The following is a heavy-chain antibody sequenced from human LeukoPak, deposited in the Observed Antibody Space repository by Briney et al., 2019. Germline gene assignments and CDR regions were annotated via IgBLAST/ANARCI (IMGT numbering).Heavy chain of an antibody. CDR3: ARLKGASTNRSQRMRWYFDL. D-gene: IGHD4/OR15-4a*01. V-gene: IGHV4-34*01. CDR1: GFTFSDYG. Sequence: GSLRLSCAASGFTFSDYGMHWVRQPPGKGLEWIGEINHSGSTNYNPSLKSRVTISVDTSKNQFSLKLSSVTAADTAVYYCARLKGASTNRSQRMRWYFDLWGRGTLVTVSS. J-gene: IGHJ2*01. CDR2: INHSGST.